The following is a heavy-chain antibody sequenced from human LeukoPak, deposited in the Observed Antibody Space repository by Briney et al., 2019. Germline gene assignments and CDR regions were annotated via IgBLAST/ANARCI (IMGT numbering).Heavy chain of an antibody. CDR2: INPNSGGT. V-gene: IGHV1-2*02. Sequence: GASVKVSCKASGYTFTGYYMHWVRQAPGQGLEWMGWINPNSGGTNYAQKFQGRVTMTRDTSISTAYMELSRLRSDDTAVYYCARVPRYCTNGVCSYFDYWGQGTLVTVSS. D-gene: IGHD2-8*01. J-gene: IGHJ4*02. CDR3: ARVPRYCTNGVCSYFDY. CDR1: GYTFTGYY.